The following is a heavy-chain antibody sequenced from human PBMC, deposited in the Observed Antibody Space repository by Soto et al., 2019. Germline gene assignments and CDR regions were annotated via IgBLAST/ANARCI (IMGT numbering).Heavy chain of an antibody. J-gene: IGHJ4*02. V-gene: IGHV2-5*02. CDR3: ARSKYSISSFDY. CDR1: GFSLSTDDVG. D-gene: IGHD6-6*01. CDR2: IYWDDDK. Sequence: GPTLVNPTQTLTLTCTFSGFSLSTDDVGVGWIRQPPGKALDWLAVIYWDDDKRYSPSLKSRLTITKDTSKNQVLLTMTNMDPVDTATYFCARSKYSISSFDYWGQGALVTVSS.